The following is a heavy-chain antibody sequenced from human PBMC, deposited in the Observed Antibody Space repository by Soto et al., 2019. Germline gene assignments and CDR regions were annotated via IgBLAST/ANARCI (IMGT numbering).Heavy chain of an antibody. CDR1: GGSISSGDYY. CDR2: IYYSGST. V-gene: IGHV4-30-4*01. Sequence: SETLSLTCTVSGGSISSGDYYWSWIRQPPGKGLEWIGYIYYSGSTYYNPSLKSRVTISVDTSKNQFSLKLSSVTAADTAVYYCARVYGSYDSSGYYYERYYFDYWGQGTLVTVSS. CDR3: ARVYGSYDSSGYYYERYYFDY. D-gene: IGHD3-22*01. J-gene: IGHJ4*02.